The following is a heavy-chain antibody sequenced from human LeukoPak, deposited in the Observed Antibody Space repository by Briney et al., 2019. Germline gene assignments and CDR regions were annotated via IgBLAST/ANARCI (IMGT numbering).Heavy chain of an antibody. Sequence: SETLSLTCTVSGGSISSYYWSWIRQPPRKGLEWIGNIYYSGSTNYNPSLKGRVTISVGTSKNQFSLKLSSVTAADTAVYYCARLDYSNYVQDYWGQGTLVTVSS. CDR1: GGSISSYY. CDR2: IYYSGST. D-gene: IGHD4-11*01. J-gene: IGHJ4*02. V-gene: IGHV4-59*01. CDR3: ARLDYSNYVQDY.